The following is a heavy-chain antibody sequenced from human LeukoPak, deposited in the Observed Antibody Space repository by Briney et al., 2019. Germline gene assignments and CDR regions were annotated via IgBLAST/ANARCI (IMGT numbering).Heavy chain of an antibody. CDR3: ARVGLLWFGEPTNYFDY. J-gene: IGHJ4*02. V-gene: IGHV3-21*01. CDR1: GFTFSSYS. Sequence: PGGSLRLSCAASGFTFSSYSMNWVRQAPGKGLEWVSSISSSSSYIYYADSVKGRFTISRDNAKNSLYLQMNSLRAEDTAVYYCARVGLLWFGEPTNYFDYWGQGALVTVSS. CDR2: ISSSSSYI. D-gene: IGHD3-10*01.